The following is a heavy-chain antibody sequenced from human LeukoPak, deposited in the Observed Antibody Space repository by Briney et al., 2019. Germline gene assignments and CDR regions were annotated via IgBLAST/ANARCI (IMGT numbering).Heavy chain of an antibody. Sequence: PGGSLRLSCAASGFTFSSYGMHWVRQAPGKGLKWVAVIWYDGGNEYYADSVKGRFTISRDNSKNTLYLHMNSLRAEDTAVYYCATDYYDSSGPVDFWGQGTQVTVSS. CDR2: IWYDGGNE. D-gene: IGHD3-22*01. CDR3: ATDYYDSSGPVDF. CDR1: GFTFSSYG. V-gene: IGHV3-33*01. J-gene: IGHJ4*02.